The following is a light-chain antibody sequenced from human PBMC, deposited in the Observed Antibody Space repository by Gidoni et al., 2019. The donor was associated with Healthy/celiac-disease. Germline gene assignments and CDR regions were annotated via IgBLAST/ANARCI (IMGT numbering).Light chain of an antibody. V-gene: IGKV1-39*01. CDR3: QQSYSTPMYT. J-gene: IGKJ2*01. Sequence: DTQMTQSPSSLSASVGDRVTITCRASQSISNYLNWYQQKPGKAPKLLIYAASSLQSGVPSRFSGSGSGTDFTLTISSLQPEDFATYYCQQSYSTPMYTFGQXTKLEVK. CDR2: AAS. CDR1: QSISNY.